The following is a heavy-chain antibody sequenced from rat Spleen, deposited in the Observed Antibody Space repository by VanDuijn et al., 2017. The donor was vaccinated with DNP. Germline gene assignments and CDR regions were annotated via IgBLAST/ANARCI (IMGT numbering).Heavy chain of an antibody. J-gene: IGHJ3*01. CDR1: GFTFSDYN. V-gene: IGHV5-27*01. Sequence: EVQLVDSGGGLVQPERSLKLSCTASGFTFSDYNMAWVRQAPTQGLEWVASITSSGGSTNYRDSVKGRFTISRDNANRTLYLQMDSLRSEDTATYYCATSPGPNWFAYWGQGTLVTVSS. CDR3: ATSPGPNWFAY. D-gene: IGHD1-4*01. CDR2: ITSSGGST.